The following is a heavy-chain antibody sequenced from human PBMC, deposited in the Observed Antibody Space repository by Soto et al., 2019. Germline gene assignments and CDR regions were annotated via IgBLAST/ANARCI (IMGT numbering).Heavy chain of an antibody. J-gene: IGHJ4*02. CDR1: GFTFSSYV. D-gene: IGHD3-10*01. V-gene: IGHV3-23*01. CDR2: ISGSGGST. Sequence: GSLRLSCAASGFTFSSYVMSGVRQAPGKGLEWVSAISGSGGSTYYADSVKGRFTISRDNSKNTLYLQMNSLRAEDTAVYYCAKILGSGIYFPHGYWGQGTPVTVSS. CDR3: AKILGSGIYFPHGY.